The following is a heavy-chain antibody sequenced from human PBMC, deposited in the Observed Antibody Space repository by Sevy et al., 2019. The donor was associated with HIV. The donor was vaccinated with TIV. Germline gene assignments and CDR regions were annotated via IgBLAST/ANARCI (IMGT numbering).Heavy chain of an antibody. CDR3: ARLTSLVSDFDY. CDR2: IYPGDSDT. D-gene: IGHD6-13*01. V-gene: IGHV5-51*01. J-gene: IGHJ4*02. CDR1: GYSFATNW. Sequence: GESLKISCKGSGYSFATNWIGWVRQMPGKGLEGMGIIYPGDSDTRYSPSFQGQVTIPADKSISTAYLQWSSLKASDTAMYYCARLTSLVSDFDYWGQGTLVTVSS.